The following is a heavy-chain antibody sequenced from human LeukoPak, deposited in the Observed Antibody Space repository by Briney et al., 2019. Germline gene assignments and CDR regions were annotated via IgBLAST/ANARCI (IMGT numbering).Heavy chain of an antibody. CDR1: GFTFSSYA. Sequence: GGSLRLSCAASGFTFSSYAMSWVRQAPGKGLEWVSSISVSGGSTYYADSVKGRFTISRDNAKNSLYLQMNSLRDEDTAVYYCARAMDGWFDPWGQGTLVTVSS. J-gene: IGHJ5*02. CDR3: ARAMDGWFDP. CDR2: ISVSGGST. D-gene: IGHD3/OR15-3a*01. V-gene: IGHV3-23*01.